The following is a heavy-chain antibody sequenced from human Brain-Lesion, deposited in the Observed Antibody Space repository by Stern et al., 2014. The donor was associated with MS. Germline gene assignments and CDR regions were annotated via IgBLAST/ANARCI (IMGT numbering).Heavy chain of an antibody. J-gene: IGHJ4*02. V-gene: IGHV4-31*03. D-gene: IGHD3-22*01. CDR1: GGSINSGGYY. CDR3: ARGARYSDSSGYYFYFDY. Sequence: QVQLQESGPGLVKPSQTLPLTCTVSGGSINSGGYYWSWIRQYPGKGLEWIGYIYYTGSAYYDPSLKSRLSMSIDTSKNHFSLNLNSVTAADTAVYYCARGARYSDSSGYYFYFDYWGQGTLVTVSS. CDR2: IYYTGSA.